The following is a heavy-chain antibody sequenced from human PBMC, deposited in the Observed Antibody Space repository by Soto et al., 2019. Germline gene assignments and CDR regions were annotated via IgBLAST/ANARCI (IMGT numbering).Heavy chain of an antibody. J-gene: IGHJ3*02. Sequence: EVQLLESGGGLVQPGGSLRLSCAASGFTFSSYAMSWVRQAPGKGLEWVSAISGSGGSTYYADSVKGRFTISRDNSMNTLYLQRSGLRAEDTAVYYCATDPRHSCYWNHDAFDIWGQGTMVTVSS. CDR2: ISGSGGST. CDR3: ATDPRHSCYWNHDAFDI. V-gene: IGHV3-23*01. D-gene: IGHD1-1*01. CDR1: GFTFSSYA.